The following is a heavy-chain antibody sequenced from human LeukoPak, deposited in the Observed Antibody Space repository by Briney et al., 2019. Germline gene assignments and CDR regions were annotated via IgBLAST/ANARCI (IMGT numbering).Heavy chain of an antibody. CDR2: ISGSGGST. Sequence: PGGSLRLSCAASGFTFSSYAMSWVRQAPGKGLEWVSAISGSGGSTYYADSVKGRFTISRDNFKNTLYLQMNSLRAEDTAVYYCAKFHFGSGWFDPWGQGTLVTVSS. J-gene: IGHJ5*02. CDR3: AKFHFGSGWFDP. V-gene: IGHV3-23*01. CDR1: GFTFSSYA. D-gene: IGHD3-3*01.